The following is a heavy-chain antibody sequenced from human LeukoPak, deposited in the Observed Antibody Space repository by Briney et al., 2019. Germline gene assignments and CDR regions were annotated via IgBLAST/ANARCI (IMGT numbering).Heavy chain of an antibody. CDR2: IYSGGST. CDR1: GFTVSSNY. V-gene: IGHV3-53*01. CDR3: ARTATPRYCSSTSCSYFDY. J-gene: IGHJ4*02. Sequence: GGSLRLSCAASGFTVSSNYMSWVRQAPGKGLEWASVIYSGGSTYYADSVKGRFTISRDNSKNTLYLQMNSLRAEDTAVYYCARTATPRYCSSTSCSYFDYWGQGTLVTVSS. D-gene: IGHD2-2*01.